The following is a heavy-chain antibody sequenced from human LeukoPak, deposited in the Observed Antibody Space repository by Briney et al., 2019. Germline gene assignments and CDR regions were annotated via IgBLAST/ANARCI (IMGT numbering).Heavy chain of an antibody. Sequence: PGGSLRLSCAASGFTFSSYAMSWVRQAPGKGLEWVSAISGSGGTTHYADSVKGRFTISRDNSKNTLSLQMNSLRAEDTAVYYCAKDGYYESSGCSYFDYWGQGTLVTVSS. J-gene: IGHJ4*02. V-gene: IGHV3-23*01. D-gene: IGHD3-22*01. CDR1: GFTFSSYA. CDR2: ISGSGGTT. CDR3: AKDGYYESSGCSYFDY.